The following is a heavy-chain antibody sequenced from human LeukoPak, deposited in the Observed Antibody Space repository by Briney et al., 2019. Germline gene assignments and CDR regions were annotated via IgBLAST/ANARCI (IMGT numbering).Heavy chain of an antibody. Sequence: RGSLRLSCAASGFAFSSYGMHWVRQAPGKGLEWVAYIHYDSSTEDYADSVKGRFSISRDDSKNTLYLQMKNLRAEDTAVYYCAKDGAWLRFDDWGQGILVSVSS. V-gene: IGHV3-30*02. CDR3: AKDGAWLRFDD. CDR1: GFAFSSYG. D-gene: IGHD5-12*01. J-gene: IGHJ4*02. CDR2: IHYDSSTE.